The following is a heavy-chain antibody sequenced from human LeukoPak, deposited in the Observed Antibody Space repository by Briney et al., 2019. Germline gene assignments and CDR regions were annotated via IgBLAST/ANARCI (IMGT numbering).Heavy chain of an antibody. V-gene: IGHV3-21*01. J-gene: IGHJ6*02. CDR3: ARNRPPDV. D-gene: IGHD1-14*01. CDR1: GFTFSSFT. Sequence: MAGGSLRLSCTASGFTFSSFTMNWVRQAPEKGLEWVSSISGSSSDIYYADSVKGRFTISRDNAENSLFLQMNSLRAEDTAVYYCARNRPPDVWGQGTTVTVSS. CDR2: ISGSSSDI.